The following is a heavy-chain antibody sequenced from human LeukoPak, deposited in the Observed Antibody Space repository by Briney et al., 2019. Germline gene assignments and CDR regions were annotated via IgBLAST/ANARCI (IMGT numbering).Heavy chain of an antibody. CDR2: IYYSGST. Sequence: PSETLSLTCTVSGGSISSYYWSWIRQPRGKGLEWIGYIYYSGSTNYNPSVKSRVTISVDTSKNQFSLKLSSVTAADTAVYYCARGRYYYDSSGYYTDYYYYMDVWGKGTTVTVSS. CDR1: GGSISSYY. CDR3: ARGRYYYDSSGYYTDYYYYMDV. D-gene: IGHD3-22*01. V-gene: IGHV4-59*01. J-gene: IGHJ6*03.